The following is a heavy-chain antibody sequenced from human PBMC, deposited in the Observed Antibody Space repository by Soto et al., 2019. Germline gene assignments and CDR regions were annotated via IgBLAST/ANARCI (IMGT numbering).Heavy chain of an antibody. CDR3: ARDTPPRYSSSWYRDYYYGMDV. J-gene: IGHJ6*02. CDR1: GGSIRSYY. CDR2: IYTSGST. D-gene: IGHD6-13*01. Sequence: SLTCTVSGGSIRSYYWSWIRQPAGKGLEWIGRIYTSGSTNYNPSLKSRVTMSVDTSKNQFSLKLSSVTAADTAVYYCARDTPPRYSSSWYRDYYYGMDVWGQGTTVTVSS. V-gene: IGHV4-4*07.